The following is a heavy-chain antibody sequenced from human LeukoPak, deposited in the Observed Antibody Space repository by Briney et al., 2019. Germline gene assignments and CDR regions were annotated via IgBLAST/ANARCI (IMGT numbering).Heavy chain of an antibody. V-gene: IGHV3-23*01. CDR2: ISGSGGST. CDR3: ASLRDYVGSGSPRY. J-gene: IGHJ4*02. D-gene: IGHD3-10*01. CDR1: GFTFSSYA. Sequence: PGGSLRLSCAASGFTFSSYAMSWVRQAPGKGLEWVSAISGSGGSTYYADSVKGRFTISRDNSKNTLYLQMNSLRAEDTAVYYCASLRDYVGSGSPRYWGQGTLVTVSS.